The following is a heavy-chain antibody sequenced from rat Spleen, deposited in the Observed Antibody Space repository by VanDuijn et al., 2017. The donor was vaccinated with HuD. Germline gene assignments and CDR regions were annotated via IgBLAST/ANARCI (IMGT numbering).Heavy chain of an antibody. Sequence: EVQLVESDGDLVQPGRSLKLSCAASGFTFSDYNMAWVRQAPTKGLEWVAYISTGGDNTYYRDSVKGRFTISRDNAKSTLYLQMGSLRSEDTATYYCAKDRDYGPDYWGQGVMVTVSS. CDR3: AKDRDYGPDY. D-gene: IGHD1-11*01. CDR1: GFTFSDYN. CDR2: ISTGGDNT. V-gene: IGHV5-27*01. J-gene: IGHJ2*01.